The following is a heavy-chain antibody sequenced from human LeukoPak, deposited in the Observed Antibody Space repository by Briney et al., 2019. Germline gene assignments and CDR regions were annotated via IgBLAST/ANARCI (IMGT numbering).Heavy chain of an antibody. CDR3: ATREGHCSSTSCWGFADYYFDY. J-gene: IGHJ4*02. CDR1: GFTFSSYA. D-gene: IGHD2-2*01. Sequence: PGGSLRLSCAASGFTFSSYAMSWVRQAPGKGLEWVSAISGSGGSTYYADSVKSRFTISRDNSKNTLYLQMNSLRAEDTAVYYCATREGHCSSTSCWGFADYYFDYWGQGTLVTVSS. V-gene: IGHV3-23*01. CDR2: ISGSGGST.